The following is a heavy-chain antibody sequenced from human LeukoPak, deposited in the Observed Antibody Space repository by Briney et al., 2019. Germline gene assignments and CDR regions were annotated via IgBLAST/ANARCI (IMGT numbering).Heavy chain of an antibody. CDR1: GFTFNTHA. V-gene: IGHV3-23*01. J-gene: IGHJ4*02. D-gene: IGHD3-10*01. CDR3: AKDRPNFYETSGAYYKPKGDF. Sequence: GGSLRLSCEASGFTFNTHAMSWVRQAPEKGLEWVASVTSSGRTPYCADSVRGRFTISRDNSKNTLYLQMNSLRGVDTAVYYCAKDRPNFYETSGAYYKPKGDFWGQGSLVTVSS. CDR2: VTSSGRTP.